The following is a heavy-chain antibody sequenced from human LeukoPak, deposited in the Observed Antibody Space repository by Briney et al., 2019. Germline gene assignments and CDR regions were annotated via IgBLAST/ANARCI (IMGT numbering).Heavy chain of an antibody. J-gene: IGHJ4*02. CDR3: ARGFHYYDSSGYHTFDY. CDR1: GGTFSSYA. D-gene: IGHD3-22*01. CDR2: IIPIFGTA. V-gene: IGHV1-69*13. Sequence: ASVKVSCKASGGTFSSYAISWVRQAPGRGLEWMGGIIPIFGTANYAQKFQGRVTITADESTSTAYMELSSLRSEDTAVYYCARGFHYYDSSGYHTFDYWGQGTLVTVSS.